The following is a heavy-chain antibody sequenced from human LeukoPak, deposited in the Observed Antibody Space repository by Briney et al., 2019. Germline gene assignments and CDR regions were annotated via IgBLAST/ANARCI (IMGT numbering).Heavy chain of an antibody. CDR3: ARDKDVVVGAIYYYYGMDV. Sequence: SQTLSLTCTVSGGSISSGDYYWSWIRQPPGKGLEWIGYIYYSGSTYYNPSLKSRVTISVDTSKNQFSLKLSSVTAADTAVYYCARDKDVVVGAIYYYYGMDVWGQGTTVTVSS. J-gene: IGHJ6*02. V-gene: IGHV4-30-4*01. CDR1: GGSISSGDYY. D-gene: IGHD1-26*01. CDR2: IYYSGST.